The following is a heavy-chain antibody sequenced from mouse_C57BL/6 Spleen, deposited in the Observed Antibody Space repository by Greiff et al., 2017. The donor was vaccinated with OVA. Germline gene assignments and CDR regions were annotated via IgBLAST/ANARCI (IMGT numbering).Heavy chain of an antibody. CDR3: ARDRYGNSYYFDY. Sequence: EVKLVESGGGLVKPGGSLKLSCAASGFTFSSYAMSWVRQTPEKRLEWVATISDGGSYTYYPDNVKGRFTISRDNAKNNLYLQMSHLKSEDTAMYYCARDRYGNSYYFDYWGQGTTLTVSS. CDR2: ISDGGSYT. V-gene: IGHV5-4*01. J-gene: IGHJ2*01. CDR1: GFTFSSYA. D-gene: IGHD2-1*01.